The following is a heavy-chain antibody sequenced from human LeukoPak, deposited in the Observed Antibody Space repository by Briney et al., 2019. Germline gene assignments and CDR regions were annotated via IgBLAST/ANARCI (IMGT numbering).Heavy chain of an antibody. CDR2: IYYSGSI. V-gene: IGHV4-59*08. J-gene: IGHJ5*02. CDR1: GASISSYY. Sequence: PSETLSLTCTVSGASISSYYWSWIRQPPGKGLEWIGDIYYSGSIKYNPSLKSRVTMSVDTSKNQFSLKLSSVTAADTAVYYCARLGSFQSPKFDPWGQGTLVTVSS. CDR3: ARLGSFQSPKFDP.